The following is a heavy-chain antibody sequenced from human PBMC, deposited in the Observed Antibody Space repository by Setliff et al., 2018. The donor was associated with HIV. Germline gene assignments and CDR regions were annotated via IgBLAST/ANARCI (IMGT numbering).Heavy chain of an antibody. J-gene: IGHJ5*02. D-gene: IGHD3-16*02. CDR2: VHNSGGT. CDR1: GGSISTNSYY. V-gene: IGHV4-39*01. Sequence: SETLSLTCTVSGGSISTNSYYWGWIRQSPGKGLEWVGNVHNSGGTNYNPSLKSRVSISVDTSKNQFSLNVNSVTAPDTAVYYCAKSSGSYPLGFDPWGQGTLVTVSS. CDR3: AKSSGSYPLGFDP.